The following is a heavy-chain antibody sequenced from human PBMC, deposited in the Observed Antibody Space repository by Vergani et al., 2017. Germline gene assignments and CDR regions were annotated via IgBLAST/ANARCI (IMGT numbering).Heavy chain of an antibody. CDR3: TALLWCGYFDL. CDR1: GFTFSNAW. V-gene: IGHV3-15*01. D-gene: IGHD3-10*01. Sequence: EVQLVESGGGLVKPGGSLRLSCAASGFTFSNAWMSWVRQAPGKGLGWVGRIKSKTDGGTTDYAAPVKGRFTISRDDSKNTLYLQMNSLKTEDTAVYYCTALLWCGYFDLWGRGTLVTVSS. J-gene: IGHJ2*01. CDR2: IKSKTDGGTT.